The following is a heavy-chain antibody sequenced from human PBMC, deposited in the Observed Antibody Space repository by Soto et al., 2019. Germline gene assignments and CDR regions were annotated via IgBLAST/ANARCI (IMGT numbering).Heavy chain of an antibody. J-gene: IGHJ3*02. CDR2: IWYDGNNK. Sequence: QVQLVESGGGVVQPGRSLRLSCAASGFTFSSYGMHWVRQAPGKGLEWVAVIWYDGNNKYLADSVKGRFTISRDNSKSTRYLKMNSLRAEDTAVYYCARELNTVTTRDAFDIWGQGTMVTVSS. CDR3: ARELNTVTTRDAFDI. CDR1: GFTFSSYG. D-gene: IGHD4-17*01. V-gene: IGHV3-33*01.